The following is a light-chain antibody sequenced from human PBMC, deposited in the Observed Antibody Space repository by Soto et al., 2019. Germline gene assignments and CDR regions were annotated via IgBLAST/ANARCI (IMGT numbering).Light chain of an antibody. J-gene: IGLJ2*01. CDR3: SSYTSSSTLV. Sequence: SLLTQPASVSGSPGQSITISCTGTSSHVGGYNYVSWYQQHPGKAPKLMIYDVSNRPSGVSNRFSGSKSGNTASLTISGLQAEDEADYYCSSYTSSSTLVFGGGTKVTVL. V-gene: IGLV2-14*01. CDR2: DVS. CDR1: SSHVGGYNY.